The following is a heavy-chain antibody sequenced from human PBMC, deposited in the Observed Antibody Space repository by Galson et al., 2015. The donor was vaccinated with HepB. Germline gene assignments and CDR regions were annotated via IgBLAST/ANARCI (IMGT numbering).Heavy chain of an antibody. J-gene: IGHJ4*02. CDR1: GYTFTSHH. V-gene: IGHV1-46*01. Sequence: SVKVSCKASGYTFTSHHVHWLRQAPGQGLEWMGIINPASAKTSYSQRFQGRFTVARDTSTSTVYMELTSLTSEDTAIYYCARGPYYDYVWGTYQDYWGQGALAAVS. CDR3: ARGPYYDYVWGTYQDY. CDR2: INPASAKT. D-gene: IGHD3-16*02.